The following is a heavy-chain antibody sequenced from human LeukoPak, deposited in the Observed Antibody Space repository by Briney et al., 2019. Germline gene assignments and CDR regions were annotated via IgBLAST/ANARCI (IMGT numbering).Heavy chain of an antibody. CDR3: VTDTSMGGLFDY. CDR1: GFSFSDYY. CDR2: ISGSGSDT. V-gene: IGHV3-11*06. Sequence: KPGGSLRLSCAASGFSFSDYYMSWIRQAPGKGLEWVSYISGSGSDTPYADSVKGRFTISRDNAKNSLYLQMNSLRDEDTALYYCVTDTSMGGLFDYWGQGTLVTVSS. D-gene: IGHD5-18*01. J-gene: IGHJ4*02.